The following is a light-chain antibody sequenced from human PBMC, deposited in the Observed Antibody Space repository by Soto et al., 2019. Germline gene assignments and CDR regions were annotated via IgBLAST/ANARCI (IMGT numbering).Light chain of an antibody. CDR1: SSDVGGYNY. Sequence: QSALTQPASVSGSPGQSITISCTGTSSDVGGYNYVSWYQHHPGKAPKLMIYDVSNRPSGVSNRFSGSKSGDTASLTIFGLQAEDEADYYCSSYRSGSILVVFGGGTKLTVL. V-gene: IGLV2-14*03. CDR2: DVS. CDR3: SSYRSGSILVV. J-gene: IGLJ2*01.